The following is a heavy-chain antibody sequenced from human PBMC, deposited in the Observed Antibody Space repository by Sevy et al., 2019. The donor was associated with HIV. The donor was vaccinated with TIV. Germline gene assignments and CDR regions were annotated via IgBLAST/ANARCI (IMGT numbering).Heavy chain of an antibody. CDR3: ARSYSRNWYILYYFEY. CDR2: IGSSNSYI. J-gene: IGHJ4*02. CDR1: GFSFSSYS. Sequence: GGSLRLSCAASGFSFSSYSVSWVRQAPGKGLEWVASIGSSNSYIYYADSVKGRFTISRDNAKNSLFLHMNTLRAEDTAVYYCARSYSRNWYILYYFEYWGQGTPVTVSS. V-gene: IGHV3-21*01. D-gene: IGHD6-13*01.